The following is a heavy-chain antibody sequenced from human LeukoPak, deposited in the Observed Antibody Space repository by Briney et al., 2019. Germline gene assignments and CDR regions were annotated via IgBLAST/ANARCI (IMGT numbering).Heavy chain of an antibody. CDR2: INHSGST. CDR1: GGSFSGYY. J-gene: IGHJ4*02. CDR3: ARVSYYYDSSGYDY. Sequence: SETLSLTCAVYGGSFSGYYWSWIRQPPGKGLEWIGEINHSGSTNYNPPLKSRVTISVDTSKNQFSLKLSSVTAADTAVYYCARVSYYYDSSGYDYWGQGTLVTVSS. D-gene: IGHD3-22*01. V-gene: IGHV4-34*01.